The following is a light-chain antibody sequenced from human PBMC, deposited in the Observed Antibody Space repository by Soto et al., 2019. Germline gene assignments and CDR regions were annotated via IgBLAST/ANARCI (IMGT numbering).Light chain of an antibody. V-gene: IGLV1-40*01. Sequence: QSVLTQPPSVSEAPGQRVTSSCTGSSSNIGAGYDVHWYQQLPGTAPKLLIYGNSNRPSGVPDRFSGSKSGTSASLAITGLQAEDEADYYCQSYDSSLSGVVFGGGTNLTV. J-gene: IGLJ2*01. CDR3: QSYDSSLSGVV. CDR2: GNS. CDR1: SSNIGAGYD.